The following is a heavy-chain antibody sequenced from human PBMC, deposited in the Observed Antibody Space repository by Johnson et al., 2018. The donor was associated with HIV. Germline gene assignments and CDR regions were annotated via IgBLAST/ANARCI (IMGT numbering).Heavy chain of an antibody. CDR2: IYSGGST. CDR3: ARARLLWFRELWPHDAVDF. Sequence: VQLVESGGGLVQPGGSLRLSCAASGITVGTNYMSWVRQAPGKGLEWVSVIYSGGSTYYADSVKGRFTISRDNSKNTLYLQMNSLRAEDTAVYYCARARLLWFRELWPHDAVDFWGQGTMVTVSS. D-gene: IGHD3-10*01. V-gene: IGHV3-66*01. J-gene: IGHJ3*01. CDR1: GITVGTNY.